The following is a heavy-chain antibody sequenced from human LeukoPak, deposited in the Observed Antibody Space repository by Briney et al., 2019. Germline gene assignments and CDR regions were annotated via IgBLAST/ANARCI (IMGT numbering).Heavy chain of an antibody. D-gene: IGHD1-1*01. CDR3: ARDVSDNCPHNWFDP. Sequence: ASVKVSCKTSGYIFSTHYIHWVRQAPVEGLQWMGWIDPNRGGTHYAPKFQGRVTLTRDTSMSTAYMELSNLRSDDTAVYYCARDVSDNCPHNWFDPWGQGTQVTVSS. CDR2: IDPNRGGT. V-gene: IGHV1-2*02. J-gene: IGHJ5*02. CDR1: GYIFSTHY.